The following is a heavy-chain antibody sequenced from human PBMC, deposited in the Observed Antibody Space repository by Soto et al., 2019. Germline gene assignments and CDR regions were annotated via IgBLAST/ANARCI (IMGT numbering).Heavy chain of an antibody. CDR2: IASDGKDK. D-gene: IGHD6-13*01. CDR1: GFTFSNYA. V-gene: IGHV3-30*18. CDR3: AKDGAIAAADYFFDY. J-gene: IGHJ4*02. Sequence: QVQLVESGGGVVQPGRSLKLSCAAPGFTFSNYAIHWVRQAPGKGLEWVAVIASDGKDKRYADSVKGRFTISRDNSKNTVYLQMNSLRGEDTAVYYCAKDGAIAAADYFFDYWGQGSLVTVSS.